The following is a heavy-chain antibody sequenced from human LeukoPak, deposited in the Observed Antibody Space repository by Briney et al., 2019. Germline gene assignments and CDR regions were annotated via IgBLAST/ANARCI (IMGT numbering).Heavy chain of an antibody. CDR1: GGTFSSYA. Sequence: ASVKVSCKASGGTFSSYAISWLRQAPGQGLEWMGRIIPIFGTANYAQKFQGRVTITADKSTSTAYMELSSLRSEDTAVYYCARDLGVLAAAANSWGQGTLVTVSS. D-gene: IGHD6-13*01. CDR3: ARDLGVLAAAANS. J-gene: IGHJ5*02. V-gene: IGHV1-69*06. CDR2: IIPIFGTA.